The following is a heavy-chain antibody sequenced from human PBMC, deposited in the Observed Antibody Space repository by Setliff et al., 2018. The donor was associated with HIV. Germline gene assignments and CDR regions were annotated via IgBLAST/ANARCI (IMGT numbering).Heavy chain of an antibody. CDR3: ASGIAAASPNYYYNFGMDV. V-gene: IGHV4-39*01. CDR1: GDSISSSNYY. Sequence: SETLSLTCSVSGDSISSSNYYWGWIRQTPGKGLDWIGSIYYTGSTYYNPSLKSRVTISVDTSKNQFSLKLSSVTAADTAVYYCASGIAAASPNYYYNFGMDVWGQETTVTVSS. J-gene: IGHJ6*02. D-gene: IGHD6-13*01. CDR2: IYYTGST.